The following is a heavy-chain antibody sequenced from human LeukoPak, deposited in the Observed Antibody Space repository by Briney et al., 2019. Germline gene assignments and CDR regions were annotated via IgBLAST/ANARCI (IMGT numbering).Heavy chain of an antibody. CDR3: ARSTHSGYDFGY. V-gene: IGHV4-59*01. CDR2: IYYSGST. Sequence: PSETLSLTCTVSGGSISSYYWSWIRQPPGKGLEWIGYIYYSGSTYYNPSLKSRVTISVDTSKNQFSLKLSSVTAADTAVYYCARSTHSGYDFGYWGQGTLVTVSS. CDR1: GGSISSYY. J-gene: IGHJ4*02. D-gene: IGHD5-12*01.